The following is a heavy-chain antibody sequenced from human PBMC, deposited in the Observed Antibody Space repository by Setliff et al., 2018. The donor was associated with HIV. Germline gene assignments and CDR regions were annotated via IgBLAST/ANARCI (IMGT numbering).Heavy chain of an antibody. Sequence: PGASLKISCAASGITFSSHGMHWVRQAPGKGLEWVAVISYVGSNRYYADSVKGRFTISRDNSKNTLYLQMNSLRAEDTAVYYCARDPSAEILTGYKSYYYYMDVWGKGTTVTVSS. CDR1: GITFSSHG. V-gene: IGHV3-30*01. CDR3: ARDPSAEILTGYKSYYYYMDV. CDR2: ISYVGSNR. J-gene: IGHJ6*03. D-gene: IGHD3-9*01.